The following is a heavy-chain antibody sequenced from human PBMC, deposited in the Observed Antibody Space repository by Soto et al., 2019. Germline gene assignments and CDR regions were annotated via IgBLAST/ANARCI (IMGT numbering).Heavy chain of an antibody. V-gene: IGHV3-33*03. CDR1: GFTFSSYG. CDR3: ATLTAPTVY. J-gene: IGHJ4*02. CDR2: IRNDGSNK. D-gene: IGHD2-21*02. Sequence: PGGSLRLSCAAYGFTFSSYGMHWVRQAPGKGQEWVADIRNDGSNKYYADSVKGPFTTSRDNSQNSVYLQMNSLRAEDSAVYYCATLTAPTVYWGQGSLVTVSS.